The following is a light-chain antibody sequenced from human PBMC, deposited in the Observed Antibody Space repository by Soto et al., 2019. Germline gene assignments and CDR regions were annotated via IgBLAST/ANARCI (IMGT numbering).Light chain of an antibody. V-gene: IGKV1-5*03. CDR3: LQKYFYHFT. CDR1: QSITDW. Sequence: DIQMTQSPSTRSASVGDRVTITCRASQSITDWLAWYQKKPGQAPKLLIYKASSLESEVPATFSGSGSGTDLTLTISSLQPEDFATYYCLQKYFYHFTFGPGTKVDIK. J-gene: IGKJ3*01. CDR2: KAS.